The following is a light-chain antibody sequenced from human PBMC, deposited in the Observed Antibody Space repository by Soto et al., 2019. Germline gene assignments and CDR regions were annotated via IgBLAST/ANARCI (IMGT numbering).Light chain of an antibody. V-gene: IGKV3-11*01. Sequence: EIVLTQSPATLSLSPGERATLSCRASQSVDAYLAWYQQRPGQAPRLLIFDASNSATGIPTRFSGSGSGTDFTLTISSLEPEDCAVYYCQQRSNWAPTFGQGTKVEIK. CDR3: QQRSNWAPT. CDR1: QSVDAY. J-gene: IGKJ1*01. CDR2: DAS.